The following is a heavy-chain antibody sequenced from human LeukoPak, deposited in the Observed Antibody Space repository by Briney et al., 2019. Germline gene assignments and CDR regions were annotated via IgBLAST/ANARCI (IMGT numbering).Heavy chain of an antibody. V-gene: IGHV3-7*01. J-gene: IGHJ4*02. D-gene: IGHD6-19*01. CDR3: ATGGWYLAY. CDR2: IKEDGSEK. CDR1: GFAFGSYW. Sequence: GGSLRLSCAASGFAFGSYWMSWVRQAPGKGLEWVANIKEDGSEKYYLDSVKGRISISRDNAKNSLYLQINSLKVEDRAVYYCATGGWYLAYWGQGTLVTVSS.